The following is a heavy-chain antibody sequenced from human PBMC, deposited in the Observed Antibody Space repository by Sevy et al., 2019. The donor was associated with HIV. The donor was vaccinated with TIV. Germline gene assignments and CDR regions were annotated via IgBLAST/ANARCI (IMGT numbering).Heavy chain of an antibody. J-gene: IGHJ6*02. V-gene: IGHV3-74*01. D-gene: IGHD5-12*01. Sequence: GESLKISCAVSGFTFSSYWMHWVRQAPGKGLVWVSRINSDGSSTSYADSVKGRFTISRDNAKNTLYLQMNSLRAEDTAVYYCARAGYSGYDWAFSYYYYGMDVWGQGTTVTVSS. CDR2: INSDGSST. CDR1: GFTFSSYW. CDR3: ARAGYSGYDWAFSYYYYGMDV.